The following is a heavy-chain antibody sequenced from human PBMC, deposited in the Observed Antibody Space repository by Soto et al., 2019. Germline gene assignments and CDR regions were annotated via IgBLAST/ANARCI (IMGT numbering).Heavy chain of an antibody. CDR3: ARFRHIAVARSP. CDR1: GGSISSSSYY. D-gene: IGHD6-19*01. J-gene: IGHJ5*02. V-gene: IGHV4-39*01. CDR2: IYYSGST. Sequence: SETLSLTCTVSGGSISSSSYYWGWIRQPPGKGLEWIGSIYYSGSTYYNPSLKSRVTISVDTSKNQFSLKLSSVTAADTAVYYCARFRHIAVARSPWGLGTLVTVSS.